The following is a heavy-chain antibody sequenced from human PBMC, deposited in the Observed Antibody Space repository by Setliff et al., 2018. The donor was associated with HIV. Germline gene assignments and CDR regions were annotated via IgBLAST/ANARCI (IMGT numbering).Heavy chain of an antibody. CDR2: IYYSGST. J-gene: IGHJ6*03. CDR1: GGSISSYY. V-gene: IGHV4-59*01. CDR3: ARGVGSKYYYYYYMDV. D-gene: IGHD1-1*01. Sequence: SETLSLTCTVSGGSISSYYWSWIRQPPGKGLEWIGYIYYSGSTNYNPSLQSRVTISVDTSKNQFSLKLSSVTAADTAVYYCARGVGSKYYYYYYMDVWGKGTTVTVSS.